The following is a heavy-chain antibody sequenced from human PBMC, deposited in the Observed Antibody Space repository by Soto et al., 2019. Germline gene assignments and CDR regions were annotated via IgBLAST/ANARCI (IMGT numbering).Heavy chain of an antibody. J-gene: IGHJ6*03. CDR3: AKAHDYYYSYMDV. V-gene: IGHV3-9*01. Sequence: EVQLVESGGDLVQPGRSLRLSCAASGFTFGDFAMHWVRQAPGKGLEWVSGITWDSGNIGYADSVKGRFTISRDNAKNSLYLQVNSLRAEDTALYYCAKAHDYYYSYMDVWDKGTTVTVSS. CDR1: GFTFGDFA. CDR2: ITWDSGNI.